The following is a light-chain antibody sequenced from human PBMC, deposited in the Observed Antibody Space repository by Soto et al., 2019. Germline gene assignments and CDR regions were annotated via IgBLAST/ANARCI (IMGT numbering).Light chain of an antibody. Sequence: QRVLKQPPSVSAAPGQKVTISCSGSSSNIGNNYVSWYQQLPGTAPKLLIYDNNKRPSGIPDRFSGSKSGTSATLGITGLQTGDEADYYCGTWDSSLSAYYVFGTGTKVTVL. CDR3: GTWDSSLSAYYV. CDR2: DNN. V-gene: IGLV1-51*01. J-gene: IGLJ1*01. CDR1: SSNIGNNY.